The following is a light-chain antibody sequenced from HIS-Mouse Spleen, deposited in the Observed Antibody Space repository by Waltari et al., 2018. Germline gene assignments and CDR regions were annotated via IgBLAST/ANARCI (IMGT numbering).Light chain of an antibody. CDR3: SSYTSSSTYV. CDR2: DVS. CDR1: SSAVGGYNY. J-gene: IGLJ1*01. Sequence: QSALTQPASVSGSPGQSITIACHGTSSAVGGYNYVSWYQQHPGKYPKLMIYDVSNRPSGVSNRFSGSKSGNTASLTISGLQAEDEADYYCSSYTSSSTYVFGTGTKVTVL. V-gene: IGLV2-14*03.